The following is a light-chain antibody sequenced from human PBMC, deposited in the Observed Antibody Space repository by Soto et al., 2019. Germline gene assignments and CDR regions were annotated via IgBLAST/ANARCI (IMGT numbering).Light chain of an antibody. Sequence: EIVLTQSPATLSLSPGERATLSCRASQSVSSYLAWYQQKLGQAPRLLIHDASNRATGIPARFSGSGSGTDFTLTISSLEPEDFAVYYCQQRSNWPLTFGGGIKVEIK. CDR2: DAS. V-gene: IGKV3-11*01. J-gene: IGKJ4*01. CDR1: QSVSSY. CDR3: QQRSNWPLT.